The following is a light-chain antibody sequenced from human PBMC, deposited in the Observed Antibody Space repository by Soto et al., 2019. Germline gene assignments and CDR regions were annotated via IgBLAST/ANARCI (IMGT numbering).Light chain of an antibody. CDR1: QSVASSY. Sequence: GLTQSPGTLSLSPGERVTLSCRASQSVASSYLAWYQQKPGRAPRLLFYSASSRATGIPDRFSGSGSGTDFTLTISRLETEDFAVYYCHHFGSLPETFGQGTNVE. V-gene: IGKV3-20*01. CDR2: SAS. J-gene: IGKJ1*01. CDR3: HHFGSLPET.